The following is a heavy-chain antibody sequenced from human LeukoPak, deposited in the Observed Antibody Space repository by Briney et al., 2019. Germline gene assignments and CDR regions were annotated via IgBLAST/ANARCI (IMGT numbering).Heavy chain of an antibody. D-gene: IGHD1-7*01. CDR3: ARDNWNYGPNFDY. V-gene: IGHV1-8*01. CDR2: MNPNSGNT. Sequence: VSVKVSCKASGYTFTSYDINWVRQATGQGLEWMGWMNPNSGNTGYAQKFQGRVTMTRNTSISTAYMELSSLRSEDTAVYYCARDNWNYGPNFDYWGQGTLVTVSS. J-gene: IGHJ4*02. CDR1: GYTFTSYD.